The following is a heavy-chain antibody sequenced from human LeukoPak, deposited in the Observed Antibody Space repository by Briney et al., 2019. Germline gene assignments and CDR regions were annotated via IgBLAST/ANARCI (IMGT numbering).Heavy chain of an antibody. CDR2: IYYSGST. V-gene: IGHV4-39*07. J-gene: IGHJ4*02. CDR1: GGSISSSNSY. D-gene: IGHD4-17*01. Sequence: SETLSLTCTVSGGSISSSNSYWGWIRQPPGKGLEWIGSIYYSGSTNYNPSLKSRVTMSLDTSKNQFSLKLSSVTAADTAVYYCTRTSASTAIDYWGQGTLVTVSS. CDR3: TRTSASTAIDY.